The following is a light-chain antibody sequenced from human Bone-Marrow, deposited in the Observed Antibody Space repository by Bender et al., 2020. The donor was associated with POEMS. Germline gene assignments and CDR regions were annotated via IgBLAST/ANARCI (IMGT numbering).Light chain of an antibody. CDR1: SSNIGAHA. Sequence: QSVLTKPPSASGTPGQRVTISCSGGSSNIGAHAVNWYQHLPVTAPKLLIYSSHRRPSEVPDRFSGSRSGTSASLAISGLQSEDEADYYCAVWDDSLNGWVFGGGTKLTVL. V-gene: IGLV1-44*01. CDR2: SSH. J-gene: IGLJ3*02. CDR3: AVWDDSLNGWV.